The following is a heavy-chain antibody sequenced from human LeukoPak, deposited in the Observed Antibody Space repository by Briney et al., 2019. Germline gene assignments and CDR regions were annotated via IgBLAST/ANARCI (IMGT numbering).Heavy chain of an antibody. CDR1: GFTFSSYG. Sequence: GGSLRLSCAASGFTFSSYGMHWVRQAPGKGLEWVAVIWYGGSNKYYADSVKGRFTISRDNAKNSLYLQMNSLRAEDTAVYYCARDLSYLEQEQGAFDIWGQGTMVTVSS. D-gene: IGHD1/OR15-1a*01. V-gene: IGHV3-33*08. J-gene: IGHJ3*02. CDR3: ARDLSYLEQEQGAFDI. CDR2: IWYGGSNK.